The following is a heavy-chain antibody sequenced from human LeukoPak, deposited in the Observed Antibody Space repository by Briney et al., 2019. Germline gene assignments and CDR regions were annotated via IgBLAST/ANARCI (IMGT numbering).Heavy chain of an antibody. D-gene: IGHD5-18*01. V-gene: IGHV1-2*02. Sequence: GASVKVSCKASGYTFTGYYMHWVRQAPGQGLEWMGWINPNSGGTNYAQKFQGRVTMTRDTSISTAYMELSRLRSDDTAVYYCARRYSYGPPPYYYYGMDVWGQGTLVTVSS. CDR3: ARRYSYGPPPYYYYGMDV. J-gene: IGHJ6*02. CDR1: GYTFTGYY. CDR2: INPNSGGT.